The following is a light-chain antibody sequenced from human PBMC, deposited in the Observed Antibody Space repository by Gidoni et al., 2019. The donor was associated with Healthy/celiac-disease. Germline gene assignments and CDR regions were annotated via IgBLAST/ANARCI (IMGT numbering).Light chain of an antibody. CDR1: SSDVGGYNY. V-gene: IGLV2-14*03. CDR2: DVS. Sequence: QSALTQPASVSVSPGQSITISCTGTSSDVGGYNYVSWYQQHPGKAPKLMIYDVSNRPSGVSNRFSGSKSGNTASLTISGLQAEDEADDYCSSYTSSSTPYVFGTGTKVTV. J-gene: IGLJ1*01. CDR3: SSYTSSSTPYV.